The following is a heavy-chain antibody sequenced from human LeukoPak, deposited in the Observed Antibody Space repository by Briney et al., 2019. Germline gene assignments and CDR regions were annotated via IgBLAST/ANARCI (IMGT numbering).Heavy chain of an antibody. Sequence: SETLSLTCTVSGGSISSSDYYWGWIRQPPGKGLEWIGSIYFSGSTYYNPSLKSRVAISVDTSKNQFSLRLNSVTAADTAVYFCARDGPSRPFAIWGQGTLVTVSS. V-gene: IGHV4-39*07. CDR1: GGSISSSDYY. J-gene: IGHJ4*02. CDR2: IYFSGST. CDR3: ARDGPSRPFAI.